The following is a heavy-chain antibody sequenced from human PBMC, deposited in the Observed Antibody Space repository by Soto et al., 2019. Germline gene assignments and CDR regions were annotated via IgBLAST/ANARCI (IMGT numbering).Heavy chain of an antibody. CDR1: GFTFSTYS. J-gene: IGHJ4*02. Sequence: EVQLVESGGGLVQPGGSLRLSCAASGFTFSTYSMNWVRQAPGKGLEWVSYIRSSGSTKYYADSMKGRFTLSRDNAKNSPCLQIDSLTAEDTAVYYSAGMSSSISPGCWGQGTVVTVSS. CDR3: AGMSSSISPGC. V-gene: IGHV3-48*01. D-gene: IGHD2-2*01. CDR2: IRSSGSTK.